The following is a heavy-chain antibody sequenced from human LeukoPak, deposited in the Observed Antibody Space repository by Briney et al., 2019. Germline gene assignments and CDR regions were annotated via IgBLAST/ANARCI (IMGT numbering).Heavy chain of an antibody. J-gene: IGHJ3*01. CDR1: GFSLDDYA. D-gene: IGHD3-9*01. Sequence: GGSLRLSCVGSGFSLDDYAMHWVRQVPGKGLEWVSSISWDSGNQAYTDSVKGRFTISRDNDKNSLYLQMNSLRPEDTALYCCVKDMGFDLLKDAFHVWGQGTLVTVSS. CDR2: ISWDSGNQ. CDR3: VKDMGFDLLKDAFHV. V-gene: IGHV3-9*01.